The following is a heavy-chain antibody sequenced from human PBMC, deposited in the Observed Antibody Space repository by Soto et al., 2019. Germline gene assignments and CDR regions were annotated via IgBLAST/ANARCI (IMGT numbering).Heavy chain of an antibody. CDR3: ARVVGGIPVAGSWNWFDP. Sequence: QVQLVQSGTEVKKPGASVKVSCKASGYTFTSYAFSWVRHAPGQGLEWMGWISTYNGNTNYAQNLQGRVTMTTDISTNTAYMELRSLRSDDTAVYYCARVVGGIPVAGSWNWFDPWGQGTLVTVSS. V-gene: IGHV1-18*04. D-gene: IGHD6-19*01. J-gene: IGHJ5*02. CDR1: GYTFTSYA. CDR2: ISTYNGNT.